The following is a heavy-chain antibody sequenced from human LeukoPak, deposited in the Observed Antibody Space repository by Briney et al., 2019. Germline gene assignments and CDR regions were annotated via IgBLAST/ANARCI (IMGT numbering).Heavy chain of an antibody. D-gene: IGHD3-16*01. V-gene: IGHV3-23*01. CDR3: GKVGS. CDR1: GFTFSSYP. Sequence: PGGSLSLSCAASGFTFSSYPMNWVRQAQGQGLDWVSAISGSGCSTHYADSVKGRFTISRDNSKNTLYLQMNSLSAEDTAVYYCGKVGSWGQGTLVTVSS. CDR2: ISGSGCST. J-gene: IGHJ4*02.